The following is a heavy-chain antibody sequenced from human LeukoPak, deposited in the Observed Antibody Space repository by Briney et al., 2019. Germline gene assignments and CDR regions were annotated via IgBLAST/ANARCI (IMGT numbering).Heavy chain of an antibody. CDR1: GGSISSSSYY. J-gene: IGHJ4*02. Sequence: PSETLSLTCTVSGGSISSSSYYWGWIRQPPGKGLEWIGSIYYSGSTYYNPSLQSRVTISVDTSKNQFSLKLSSVTVADTAVYYCARARAVAGYFDYWGQGALVTVSS. CDR2: IYYSGST. D-gene: IGHD6-19*01. CDR3: ARARAVAGYFDY. V-gene: IGHV4-39*07.